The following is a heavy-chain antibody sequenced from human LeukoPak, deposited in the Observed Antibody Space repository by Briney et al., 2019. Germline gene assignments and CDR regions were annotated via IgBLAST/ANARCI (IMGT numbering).Heavy chain of an antibody. CDR1: GGSISSSSYY. CDR3: ARHRAYGSGSYYISGNFQH. J-gene: IGHJ1*01. CDR2: IYFSGGT. Sequence: SETLSLTCTVSGGSISSSSYYGGWIRQPPGEGLEWIVCIYFSGGTYYHPSLKSRVPISVDTSKNHFSLTLNSVTAPYTAVYYCARHRAYGSGSYYISGNFQHWGQGTLVTVSS. D-gene: IGHD3-10*01. V-gene: IGHV4-39*01.